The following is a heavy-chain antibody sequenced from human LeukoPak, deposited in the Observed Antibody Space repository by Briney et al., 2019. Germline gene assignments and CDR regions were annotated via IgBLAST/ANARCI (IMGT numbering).Heavy chain of an antibody. V-gene: IGHV4-61*02. CDR1: GGSISSGSYY. D-gene: IGHD6-19*01. CDR2: IYTSGST. J-gene: IGHJ5*02. Sequence: SQTLSLTCTVSGGSISSGSYYWSWIRQPAGKGLEWIGRIYTSGSTNYNPSLKSRVTISVDTSKNQFSLKLSSVTAADTAVYYCAREIGIAVAGPRGWFDPWGQGTLVTVSS. CDR3: AREIGIAVAGPRGWFDP.